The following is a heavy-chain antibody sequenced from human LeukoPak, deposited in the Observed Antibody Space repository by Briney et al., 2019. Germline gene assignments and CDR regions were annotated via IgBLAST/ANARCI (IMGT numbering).Heavy chain of an antibody. Sequence: GASVKVSCKASGGTFSSYAISWVRQAPGQGLEWMGRIIPILGIANYAQKFQGRVTITADKSTSTAYMELSSLRSEDTAVYYCAREGGVISGSYESWFDPWGQGTLVTVSS. CDR2: IIPILGIA. CDR1: GGTFSSYA. V-gene: IGHV1-69*04. D-gene: IGHD1-26*01. J-gene: IGHJ5*02. CDR3: AREGGVISGSYESWFDP.